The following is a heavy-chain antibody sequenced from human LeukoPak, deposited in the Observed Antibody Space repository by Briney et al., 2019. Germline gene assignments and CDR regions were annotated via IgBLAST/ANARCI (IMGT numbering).Heavy chain of an antibody. D-gene: IGHD2-2*02. V-gene: IGHV3-73*01. J-gene: IGHJ4*02. CDR3: TREGCGATSCYTNDY. Sequence: GGSLRLSCAASGFTFSASPMHWVRQASGKGLEWVCRITGTYATAYSASVKGRYTISRDDSKYTTYLQMNSLETEDTTVYYCTREGCGATSCYTNDYWGQGTLVTVSS. CDR2: ITGTYAT. CDR1: GFTFSASP.